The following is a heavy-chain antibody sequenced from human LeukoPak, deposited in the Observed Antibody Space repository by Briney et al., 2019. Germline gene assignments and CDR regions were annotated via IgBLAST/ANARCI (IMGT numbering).Heavy chain of an antibody. Sequence: GGSLRLSCAASGFTFSSYAMHWVRQAPGKGLEWVAVISYDGSNKYYADSVKGRFTISRDNSKNTLYLHMNSMTAEGTAVYYCARGSTMIVVVITTGIDYWGQGTLVTVSS. V-gene: IGHV3-30-3*01. D-gene: IGHD3-22*01. J-gene: IGHJ4*02. CDR3: ARGSTMIVVVITTGIDY. CDR1: GFTFSSYA. CDR2: ISYDGSNK.